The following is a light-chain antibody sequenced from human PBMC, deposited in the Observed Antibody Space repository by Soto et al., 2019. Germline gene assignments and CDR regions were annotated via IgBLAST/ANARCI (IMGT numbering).Light chain of an antibody. V-gene: IGKV3-11*01. CDR1: QSVSSY. Sequence: EIVLTQSPATLSLSPGKRATLSCRASQSVSSYLAWYQQKPGQAPRLLIYNASNRATGIPDRFSGSGSGTDFSLTISSLEPEDFAVYYCQQYGSSPLTFGGGTKVEIK. J-gene: IGKJ4*01. CDR3: QQYGSSPLT. CDR2: NAS.